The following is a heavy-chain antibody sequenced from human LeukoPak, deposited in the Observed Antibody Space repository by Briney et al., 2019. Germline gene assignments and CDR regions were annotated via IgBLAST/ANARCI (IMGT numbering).Heavy chain of an antibody. V-gene: IGHV3-66*02. Sequence: GGSLRFSCVASGFTVSSNYMSWVRQAPGKGLEWVSSIYSAGSTYYADSVKGRFTISRDSSTNTVYLLMNSLRTEDTAVYFCARWGGGSYLYFDYWGQGTLVTVSS. CDR2: IYSAGST. J-gene: IGHJ4*02. CDR1: GFTVSSNY. D-gene: IGHD1-26*01. CDR3: ARWGGGSYLYFDY.